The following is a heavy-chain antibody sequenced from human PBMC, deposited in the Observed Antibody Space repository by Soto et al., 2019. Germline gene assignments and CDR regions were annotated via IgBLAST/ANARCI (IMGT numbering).Heavy chain of an antibody. V-gene: IGHV3-15*01. D-gene: IGHD1-1*01. CDR1: GFMFSSAW. Sequence: EVQVVESGGDLVEPGGSLRLSCVTSGFMFSSAWMSWVRQAPGKGLEWVARIKSKKDCGARDHATPVNGRFSISRDDSKSTLYLQMNSLRSEDTALYYCVEGWNDFWGQGTLVSVSS. J-gene: IGHJ4*02. CDR2: IKSKKDCGAR. CDR3: VEGWNDF.